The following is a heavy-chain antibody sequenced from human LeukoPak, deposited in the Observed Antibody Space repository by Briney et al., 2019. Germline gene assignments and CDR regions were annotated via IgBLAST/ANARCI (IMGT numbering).Heavy chain of an antibody. CDR3: ARDLGKGGNSDY. Sequence: SETLSLTCTVSGGSISTYYWNWIRQPPGKGLEWIGYIYYSGTTNYNPSLKSRVSMSVDTSKTQFSLKLSSVTAADTAVYYCARDLGKGGNSDYWGQGTLVTVSS. J-gene: IGHJ4*02. CDR2: IYYSGTT. D-gene: IGHD2-15*01. V-gene: IGHV4-59*01. CDR1: GGSISTYY.